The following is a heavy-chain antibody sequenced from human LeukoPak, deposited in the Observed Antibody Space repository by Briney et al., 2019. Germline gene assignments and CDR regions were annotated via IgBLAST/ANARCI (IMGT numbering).Heavy chain of an antibody. D-gene: IGHD6-13*01. CDR1: GFTFSSYA. J-gene: IGHJ4*02. CDR3: AKVCPSYSKYSSSCNDY. CDR2: ISGSGGST. V-gene: IGHV3-23*01. Sequence: LAGGSLRLSCAASGFTFSSYAMSWVRQAPGKGLEWVSAISGSGGSTYYADSVKGRFTISRDNSKNTLYLQMNSLRAEDTAVYYCAKVCPSYSKYSSSCNDYWGQGTLVTVSS.